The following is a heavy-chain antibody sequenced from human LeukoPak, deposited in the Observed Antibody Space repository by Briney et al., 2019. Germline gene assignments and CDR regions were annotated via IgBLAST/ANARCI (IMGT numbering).Heavy chain of an antibody. CDR1: GLTFSRYA. Sequence: PGGSLRLSCAVSGLTFSRYAMSWVRQAPGKGLEWVSAISGSGGSTYYADSVKGRFTISRDNSKNTLYLQMNSLRAEDTAVYYCAKGWQAVAGAHFDYWGQGTLVTVSS. CDR3: AKGWQAVAGAHFDY. CDR2: ISGSGGST. D-gene: IGHD6-19*01. V-gene: IGHV3-23*01. J-gene: IGHJ4*02.